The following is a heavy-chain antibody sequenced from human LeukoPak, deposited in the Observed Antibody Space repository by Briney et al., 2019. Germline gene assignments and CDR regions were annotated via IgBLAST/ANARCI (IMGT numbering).Heavy chain of an antibody. Sequence: GGSLTLSCAASGFTFNNYWMHWVRQDSGKGLTWVSRISLDGSDTNYADSVKGRFTVSRDNAKNTLYLQMNSLRAEDTAVYYCARGVYGNFDSWGQGILVTVSS. J-gene: IGHJ4*02. D-gene: IGHD3-10*01. CDR3: ARGVYGNFDS. CDR2: ISLDGSDT. V-gene: IGHV3-74*01. CDR1: GFTFNNYW.